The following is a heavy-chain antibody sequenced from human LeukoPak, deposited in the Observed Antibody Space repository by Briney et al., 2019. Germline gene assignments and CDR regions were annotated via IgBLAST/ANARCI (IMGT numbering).Heavy chain of an antibody. Sequence: PSETLSLTCSVSGASISSGTFYWGWIRQPAGKGLEWIGRIYASGTTNYNPSLDSRVTISLDRSTNHFSLKLSSVTAADTAVYYCVSAGTSGNYFAYYFTYWGQGALVTVSS. J-gene: IGHJ4*02. D-gene: IGHD1-1*01. CDR1: GASISSGTFY. CDR3: VSAGTSGNYFAYYFTY. CDR2: IYASGTT. V-gene: IGHV4-61*02.